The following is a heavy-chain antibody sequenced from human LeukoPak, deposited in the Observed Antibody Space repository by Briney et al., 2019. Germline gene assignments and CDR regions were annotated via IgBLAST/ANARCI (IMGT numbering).Heavy chain of an antibody. CDR2: IYHCGST. CDR1: GYSISSGYY. V-gene: IGHV4-38-2*02. CDR3: ARNKRDGSLDY. D-gene: IGHD5-24*01. J-gene: IGHJ4*02. Sequence: SETLSLTCTVSGYSISSGYYWGWIRQSPGKGLEWIATIYHCGSTSYNPPLKSRVTILVDTSKNQFSLKLSCVTAADTAVYYCARNKRDGSLDYWGQGTLVTVSS.